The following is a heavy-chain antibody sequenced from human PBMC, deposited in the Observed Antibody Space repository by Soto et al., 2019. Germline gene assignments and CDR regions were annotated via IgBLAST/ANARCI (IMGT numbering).Heavy chain of an antibody. D-gene: IGHD2-21*01. CDR3: AREAYCGGDCYGDHTGDDAFDI. V-gene: IGHV3-33*01. CDR2: IWYDGSNK. J-gene: IGHJ3*02. CDR1: GFTFSSYG. Sequence: GGSLRLSCAASGFTFSSYGMHWVRQAPGKGLEWVAVIWYDGSNKYYADSVKGRFTISRDNSKNTLYLQMNSLRAEDTAVYYCAREAYCGGDCYGDHTGDDAFDIWGQGTMVTVSS.